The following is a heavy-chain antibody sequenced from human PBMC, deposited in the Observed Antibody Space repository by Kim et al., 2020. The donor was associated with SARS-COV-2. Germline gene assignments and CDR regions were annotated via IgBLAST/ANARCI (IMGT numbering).Heavy chain of an antibody. D-gene: IGHD6-13*01. Sequence: AASVKGRFTISRDNAKNALYLQMNSLRDEDTALYYCAKVGTGYSSSWLDYWGQGTLVTVSS. V-gene: IGHV3-9*01. CDR3: AKVGTGYSSSWLDY. J-gene: IGHJ4*02.